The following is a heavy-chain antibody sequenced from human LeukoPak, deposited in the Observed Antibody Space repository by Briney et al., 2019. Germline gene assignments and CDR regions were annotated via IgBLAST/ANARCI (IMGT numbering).Heavy chain of an antibody. V-gene: IGHV3-23*01. CDR2: IYGNSKKT. CDR3: VQSELRPFKAFD. D-gene: IGHD1-7*01. J-gene: IGHJ1*01. Sequence: GGSLRLSCGAAGFTFSNYAMTWVRQAPGKGPQWVSSIYGNSKKTFYADSVKGRFTISRDNAKNTLYLQMNSLRVEDTAVYYCVQSELRPFKAFDWGQSTQVTVSS. CDR1: GFTFSNYA.